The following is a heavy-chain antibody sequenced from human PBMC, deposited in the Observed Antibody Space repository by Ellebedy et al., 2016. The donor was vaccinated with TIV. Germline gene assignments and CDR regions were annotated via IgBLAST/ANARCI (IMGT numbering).Heavy chain of an antibody. CDR1: GYTSTTYY. D-gene: IGHD3-22*01. Sequence: ASVKVSCKASGYTSTTYYMHWVRQAPGQGLEWMGLINPSGGGSSYARKFQGRATVTRDPSTSTVYMELSGLTSEETAVYYCARDRSLYYHSSGYHTTHFDYWGQGTLVTVSS. CDR3: ARDRSLYYHSSGYHTTHFDY. J-gene: IGHJ4*02. CDR2: INPSGGGS. V-gene: IGHV1-46*01.